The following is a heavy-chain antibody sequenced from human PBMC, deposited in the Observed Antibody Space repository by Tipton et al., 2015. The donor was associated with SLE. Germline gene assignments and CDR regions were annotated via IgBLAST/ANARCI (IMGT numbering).Heavy chain of an antibody. Sequence: GSLRLSCAASGFTFSNDAMTWVRQAPGKGLEWVSIISGNSDTIWYADSVKGRFTVSRDNSKNALYLHLNSLRAEDTAVYYCLNDPNWAWGSWGQGTLVTVSS. CDR2: ISGNSDTI. V-gene: IGHV3-23*01. CDR3: LNDPNWAWGS. CDR1: GFTFSNDA. J-gene: IGHJ4*02. D-gene: IGHD7-27*01.